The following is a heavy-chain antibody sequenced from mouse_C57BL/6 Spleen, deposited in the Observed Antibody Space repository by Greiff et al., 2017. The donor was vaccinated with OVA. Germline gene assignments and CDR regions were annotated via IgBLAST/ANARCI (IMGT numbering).Heavy chain of an antibody. Sequence: EVQLQQSGPELVKPGASVTIPCKASGYTFTDYNMDWVKQSHGKSLEWIGDINTNNGGTIYNPKFNGKTTLTVDKSSSTADMELRSLTSEDTAVYYCARRGDDYDYYYAMDYWGQGTSVTVSS. CDR3: ARRGDDYDYYYAMDY. V-gene: IGHV1-18*01. CDR2: INTNNGGT. D-gene: IGHD2-4*01. CDR1: GYTFTDYN. J-gene: IGHJ4*01.